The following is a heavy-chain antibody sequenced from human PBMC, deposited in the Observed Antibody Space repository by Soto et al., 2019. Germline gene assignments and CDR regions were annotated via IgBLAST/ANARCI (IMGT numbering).Heavy chain of an antibody. Sequence: PGESLKISCKGSGYSFTKYWISWVRQMPGKGLEWMGRIDPSDSYTNYSPSFQGHVTISADKSISTAYLQWSSLKASDTAMYYCARQGMITRTEYGMDGWGQGTTVTVSS. J-gene: IGHJ6*02. CDR3: ARQGMITRTEYGMDG. CDR2: IDPSDSYT. D-gene: IGHD3-16*01. V-gene: IGHV5-10-1*01. CDR1: GYSFTKYW.